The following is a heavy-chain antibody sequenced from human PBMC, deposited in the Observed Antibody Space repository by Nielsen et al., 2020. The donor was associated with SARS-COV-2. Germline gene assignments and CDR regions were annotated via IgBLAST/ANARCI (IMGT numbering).Heavy chain of an antibody. CDR2: ISYDGSNK. D-gene: IGHD5-18*01. CDR1: GFTFSSYG. J-gene: IGHJ4*02. CDR3: AKTRRGYSYGPTDDY. V-gene: IGHV3-30*18. Sequence: GESLKISCAASGFTFSSYGMHWVRQAPGKGLEWVAVISYDGSNKYYADSVKGRFTISRDNSKNTLYLQMNSLRAEDTAVYYCAKTRRGYSYGPTDDYWGQGTPVTVSS.